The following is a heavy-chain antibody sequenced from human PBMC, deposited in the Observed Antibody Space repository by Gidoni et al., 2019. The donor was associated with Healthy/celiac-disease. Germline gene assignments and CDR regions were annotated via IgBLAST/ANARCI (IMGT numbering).Heavy chain of an antibody. CDR3: ARSSGGDYADLDY. J-gene: IGHJ4*02. D-gene: IGHD4-17*01. V-gene: IGHV3-21*01. Sequence: EVQLVESGGGLVKPGGSLRLSCAASGFTFSSYSMNWVRQAPGKGLEWVSYISSSSSYIYYADSVKGRFTISRDNAKNSLYLQMNSLRAEDTAVYYCARSSGGDYADLDYWGQGTLVTVSS. CDR1: GFTFSSYS. CDR2: ISSSSSYI.